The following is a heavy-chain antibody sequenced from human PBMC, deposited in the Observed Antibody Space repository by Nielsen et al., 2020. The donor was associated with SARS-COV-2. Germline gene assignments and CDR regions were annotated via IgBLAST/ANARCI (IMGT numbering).Heavy chain of an antibody. V-gene: IGHV4-30-4*01. Sequence: SETLSLTCTVSGGSISSGDYYWSWIRQPPGKGLEWIGYIYYSGSTYYNPSLKSRVTISVDTSKNQFSLKLSSVTAADTAVYYCARGDIVVVTAIQGWFDPWGQGTLVTVSS. CDR3: ARGDIVVVTAIQGWFDP. J-gene: IGHJ5*02. CDR1: GGSISSGDYY. D-gene: IGHD2-21*02. CDR2: IYYSGST.